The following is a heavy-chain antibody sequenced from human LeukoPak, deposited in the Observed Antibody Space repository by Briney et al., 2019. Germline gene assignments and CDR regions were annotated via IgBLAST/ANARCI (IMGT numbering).Heavy chain of an antibody. CDR1: GYSFIDYY. CDR2: INSNSADT. J-gene: IGHJ1*01. CDR3: ARIGISARGTNFHH. D-gene: IGHD6-13*01. Sequence: GASVKVSCKTSGYSFIDYYIHWVRQAPGQGLELMGWINSNSADTNYAQNFQGRVTMTRDTSISTAYMELSRLRSDDTALYYCARIGISARGTNFHHWGQGTLVTVSS. V-gene: IGHV1-2*02.